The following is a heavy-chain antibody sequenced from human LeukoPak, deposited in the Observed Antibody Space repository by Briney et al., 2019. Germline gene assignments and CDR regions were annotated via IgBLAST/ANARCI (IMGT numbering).Heavy chain of an antibody. D-gene: IGHD3-16*02. CDR2: IYYSGST. V-gene: IGHV4-39*01. Sequence: PSETLSLTCTVSGGSIRSSYYYWGWIRQPPGKGLEWIGSIYYSGSTYYNPSLKSRVTISVDTSKNQFSLKLSSVTAADTAVYYCAGGDYVWGSYRQGYYFDYWGQGTLVTVSS. J-gene: IGHJ4*02. CDR1: GGSIRSSYYY. CDR3: AGGDYVWGSYRQGYYFDY.